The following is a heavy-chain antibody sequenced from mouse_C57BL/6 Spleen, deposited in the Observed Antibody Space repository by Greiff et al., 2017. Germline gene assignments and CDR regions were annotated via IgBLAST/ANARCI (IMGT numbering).Heavy chain of an antibody. V-gene: IGHV1-26*01. D-gene: IGHD1-1*01. CDR1: GYTFTDYY. J-gene: IGHJ4*01. CDR2: INPNNGGT. CDR3: ARGSHYYGTRAMDY. Sequence: EVQLQQSGPELVKPGASVKISCKASGYTFTDYYMNWVKQSHGKSLEWIGDINPNNGGTSYNQKFKGKATLTVDKSSSTAYMELRSLTSEDSAVYYCARGSHYYGTRAMDYWGQGTSVTVSS.